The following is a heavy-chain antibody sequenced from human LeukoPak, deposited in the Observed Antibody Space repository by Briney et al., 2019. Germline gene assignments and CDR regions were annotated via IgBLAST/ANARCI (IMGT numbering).Heavy chain of an antibody. CDR3: ARMYSSGWYFDL. CDR1: GFTFSSYA. Sequence: GSLRLSCAASGFTFSSYAMSWVRQAPGKGLEWIGYIYYSGSTNYNSSLKSRVTISVDTSKSQLSLKLSSVTAADTAVYYCARMYSSGWYFDLWGRGTLVTVSS. CDR2: IYYSGST. D-gene: IGHD6-19*01. V-gene: IGHV4-59*01. J-gene: IGHJ2*01.